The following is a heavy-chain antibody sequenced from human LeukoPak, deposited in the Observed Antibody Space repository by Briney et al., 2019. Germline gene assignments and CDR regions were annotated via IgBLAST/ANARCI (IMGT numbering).Heavy chain of an antibody. D-gene: IGHD5-24*01. CDR2: IYTSGST. Sequence: SQTLSLTCTVSGGSISSGSYYWSWIRQPAGKGLEWIGRIYTSGSTNYNPSLKSRVTISVDTSKNQFSLKLSSVTAADTAVYYCARPGKEKWLQWDYWGQGTLVTVSS. V-gene: IGHV4-61*02. J-gene: IGHJ4*02. CDR3: ARPGKEKWLQWDY. CDR1: GGSISSGSYY.